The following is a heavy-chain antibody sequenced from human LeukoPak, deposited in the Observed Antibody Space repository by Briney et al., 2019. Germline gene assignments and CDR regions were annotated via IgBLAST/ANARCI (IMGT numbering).Heavy chain of an antibody. D-gene: IGHD6-13*01. CDR2: IKNDGAVK. J-gene: IGHJ4*02. CDR1: GFIFSSYW. V-gene: IGHV3-7*01. Sequence: PGGSLRLSCAASGFIFSSYWMTWVRQAPGKGLEWVANIKNDGAVKNYVDSVKGRFTISRDNAKNSLYLQMNSLRAEDTAVYYCAKDSYSKGDFWGQGVLVTVSS. CDR3: AKDSYSKGDF.